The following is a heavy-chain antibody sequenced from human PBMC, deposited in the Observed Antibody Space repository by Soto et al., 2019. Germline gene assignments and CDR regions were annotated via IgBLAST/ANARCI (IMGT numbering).Heavy chain of an antibody. CDR2: IYYSGST. V-gene: IGHV4-59*01. CDR1: GGSISSYY. CDR3: ARAPGGWSGSWYWFDP. D-gene: IGHD3-3*01. J-gene: IGHJ5*02. Sequence: PSETLSLTCTVSGGSISSYYWSWIRQPPGKGLEWIGYIYYSGSTNYNPSLKSRVTISVDTSKNQFSLKLSSVTAADSAVYYCARAPGGWSGSWYWFDPWGQGTLVTFS.